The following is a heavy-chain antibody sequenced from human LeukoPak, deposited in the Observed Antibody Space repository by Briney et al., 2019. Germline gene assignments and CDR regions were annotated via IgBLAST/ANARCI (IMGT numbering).Heavy chain of an antibody. D-gene: IGHD4-11*01. Sequence: AGGSLRLSCAASGFTFSSYGMHWVRQAPGKGLEWVAVISYDGSNKYYADSVKGRFTISRDNSKNTLYLQMNSLRAEDTAVYYCAKDMPLQYSRVPYYFDYWGQGTLVTVSS. CDR3: AKDMPLQYSRVPYYFDY. CDR1: GFTFSSYG. J-gene: IGHJ4*02. CDR2: ISYDGSNK. V-gene: IGHV3-30*18.